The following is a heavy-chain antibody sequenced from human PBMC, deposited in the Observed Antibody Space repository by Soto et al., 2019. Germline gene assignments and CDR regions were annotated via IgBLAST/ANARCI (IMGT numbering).Heavy chain of an antibody. D-gene: IGHD6-6*01. CDR1: GGSFSGYY. J-gene: IGHJ4*02. Sequence: NPSETLSLTCAVYGGSFSGYYWSWIRQPPGKGLEWIGEINHSGSTNYNPSLKSRVTISVDTSKNQFSLKLSSVTAADTAVYYCARSSIAARPVDYWGQGTLVTVSS. CDR3: ARSSIAARPVDY. V-gene: IGHV4-34*01. CDR2: INHSGST.